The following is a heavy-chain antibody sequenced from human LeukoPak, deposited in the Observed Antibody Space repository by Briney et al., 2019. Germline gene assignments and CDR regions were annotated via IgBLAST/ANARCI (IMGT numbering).Heavy chain of an antibody. V-gene: IGHV4-39*01. Sequence: SETLSLTCTVSGGSISSSSYYWGWIRQPPGKGPEWIGSIYYSGSTYYNPSLKSRVTISVDTSKNQFSLKLSSVTAADTAVYYCAVTAAASDYFDYWGQGTLVTVSS. D-gene: IGHD6-13*01. CDR3: AVTAAASDYFDY. CDR2: IYYSGST. CDR1: GGSISSSSYY. J-gene: IGHJ4*02.